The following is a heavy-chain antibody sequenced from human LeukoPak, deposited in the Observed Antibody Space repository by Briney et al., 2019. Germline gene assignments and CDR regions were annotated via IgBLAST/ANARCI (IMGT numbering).Heavy chain of an antibody. V-gene: IGHV1-69*01. CDR3: ARVSPYGGNSRGGDY. CDR1: GGTFSSYA. Sequence: GSSVKVSCKASGGTFSSYAISWVRQATGQGLEWMGGIIPIFGTANYAQKFQGRVTITADESTSTAYMELSSLRSEDTAVYYCARVSPYGGNSRGGDYWGQGTLVTVSS. J-gene: IGHJ4*02. D-gene: IGHD4-23*01. CDR2: IIPIFGTA.